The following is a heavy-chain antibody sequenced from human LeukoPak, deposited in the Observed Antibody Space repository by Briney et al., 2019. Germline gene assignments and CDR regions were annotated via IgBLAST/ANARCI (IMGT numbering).Heavy chain of an antibody. J-gene: IGHJ5*01. D-gene: IGHD6-13*01. CDR3: ARSSSWYRNWFDP. V-gene: IGHV4-61*01. Sequence: PSETLSLTCTVSGDSISSGSYYWSWIRQPPGKGLGWIGYIYYSGSTNYNPSLKSRVNISVDTSKNQFSLKLRSVTAADTAVYYCARSSSWYRNWFDPWGQGTLVTVSS. CDR1: GDSISSGSYY. CDR2: IYYSGST.